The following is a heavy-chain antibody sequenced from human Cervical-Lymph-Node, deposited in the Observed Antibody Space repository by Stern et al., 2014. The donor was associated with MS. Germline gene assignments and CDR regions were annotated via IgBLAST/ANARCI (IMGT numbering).Heavy chain of an antibody. CDR3: ARRKYSSSYYYYFGMDV. Sequence: VQLVQSGAEVKKPGESLRLSCKGSGYTFSNYWIGWVRQMPGKGLEWIGSIFTGDSDARYSPSFQGQITISADKSSNTAFLQWNSLKASDTAMYYCARRKYSSSYYYYFGMDVWGQGTTVTVSS. D-gene: IGHD6-13*01. J-gene: IGHJ6*02. CDR1: GYTFSNYW. CDR2: IFTGDSDA. V-gene: IGHV5-51*03.